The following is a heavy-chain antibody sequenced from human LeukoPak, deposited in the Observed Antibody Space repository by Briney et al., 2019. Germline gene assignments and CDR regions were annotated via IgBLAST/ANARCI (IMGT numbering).Heavy chain of an antibody. CDR3: AKWPEGAMDYFDY. Sequence: GGSLRLSCAASGFTFSSYSMNWVRQAPGKGLEWVPSISSSSSYIYYADSVKGRFTISRDNSENTLYLEMSSLRVEDTAIYYCAKWPEGAMDYFDYWGQGTLDTVSS. CDR1: GFTFSSYS. J-gene: IGHJ4*02. D-gene: IGHD2-8*01. CDR2: ISSSSSYI. V-gene: IGHV3-21*04.